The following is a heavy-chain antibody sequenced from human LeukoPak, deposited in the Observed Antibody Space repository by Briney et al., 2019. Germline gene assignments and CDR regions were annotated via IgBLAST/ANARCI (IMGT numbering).Heavy chain of an antibody. J-gene: IGHJ4*02. CDR3: ARLAGSYGDPLSN. V-gene: IGHV5-51*01. CDR2: IYPGDSDT. Sequence: GESLKISCKGSGYSFTSYLIGWVRQMPGKGLEWMGIIYPGDSDTRYSPSFQGQVTISADKSISTAYLQGSSLKASDTAMYYCARLAGSYGDPLSNWGQGTLVTVSS. CDR1: GYSFTSYL. D-gene: IGHD4-17*01.